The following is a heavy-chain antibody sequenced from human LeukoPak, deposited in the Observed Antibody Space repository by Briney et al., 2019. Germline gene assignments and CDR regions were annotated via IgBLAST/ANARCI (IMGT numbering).Heavy chain of an antibody. CDR2: INHSGST. V-gene: IGHV4-34*01. J-gene: IGHJ4*02. CDR3: ARFRGGSGKGEYFDY. CDR1: GFTFSTYA. Sequence: PGGSLRLSCAASGFTFSTYAMSWVRQAPGKGLEWIGEINHSGSTNYNPSLKSRVTISVDTSKNQFSLKLSSVTAADTAVYYCARFRGGSGKGEYFDYWGQGTLVTVSS. D-gene: IGHD3-10*01.